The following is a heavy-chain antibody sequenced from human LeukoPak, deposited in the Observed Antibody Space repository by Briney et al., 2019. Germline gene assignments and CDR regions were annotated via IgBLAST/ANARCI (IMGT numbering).Heavy chain of an antibody. V-gene: IGHV3-9*01. Sequence: GGSLRLSCAASGFTFDDYAMHWVRQAPGMGLEWVSGISWNSGSIGYADSVKGRFTISRDNAKNSLYLQMNSLRAEDTALYYCAKDIHRRFGELWPNWFDPWGQGTLVTVSS. CDR1: GFTFDDYA. CDR2: ISWNSGSI. CDR3: AKDIHRRFGELWPNWFDP. J-gene: IGHJ5*02. D-gene: IGHD3-10*01.